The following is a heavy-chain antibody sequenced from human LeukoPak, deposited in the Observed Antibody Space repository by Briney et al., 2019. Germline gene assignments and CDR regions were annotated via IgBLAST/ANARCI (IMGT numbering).Heavy chain of an antibody. Sequence: GGSLRLSCAASGFTFSTYWMNWVRQAPGKGLEWVANIKPDGSEKYYVDSVKGRFTISRDNAKNSLYLQMNSLRVEDTAVYYCARDWGHFDSWGQGTLVTVPS. V-gene: IGHV3-7*01. D-gene: IGHD7-27*01. J-gene: IGHJ4*02. CDR3: ARDWGHFDS. CDR1: GFTFSTYW. CDR2: IKPDGSEK.